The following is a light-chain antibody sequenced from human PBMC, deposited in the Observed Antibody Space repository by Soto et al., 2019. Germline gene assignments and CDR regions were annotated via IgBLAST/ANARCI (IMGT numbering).Light chain of an antibody. V-gene: IGLV1-51*01. J-gene: IGLJ2*01. Sequence: QSVLTQPPSMSAAPGQKVTISCSGSNSNIGKNFVSWYQRLPGTAPKVLIYDNDKRPSGIPDRFSGSKSGTSATLGITGLQTGDDADYYCGTWDSSLSVVVFGGGTKLTVL. CDR1: NSNIGKNF. CDR2: DND. CDR3: GTWDSSLSVVV.